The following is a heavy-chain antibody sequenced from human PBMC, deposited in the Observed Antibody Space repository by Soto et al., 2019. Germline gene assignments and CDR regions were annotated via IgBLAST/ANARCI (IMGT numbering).Heavy chain of an antibody. D-gene: IGHD2-21*02. J-gene: IGHJ3*01. CDR3: AKSLVTPSDAFDL. CDR2: ISDPGTST. Sequence: GWSLRLSCAASGFTFGNYAMNLVRQAPGKGLEWISSISDPGTSTYYANSVKGRFSMSRDNSKNTLFLQMNRLRADDTAVYFCAKSLVTPSDAFDLWGSGTLVTVSS. V-gene: IGHV3-23*01. CDR1: GFTFGNYA.